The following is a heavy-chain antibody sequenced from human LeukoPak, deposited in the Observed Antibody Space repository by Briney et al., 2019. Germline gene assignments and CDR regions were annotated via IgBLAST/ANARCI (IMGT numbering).Heavy chain of an antibody. J-gene: IGHJ2*01. V-gene: IGHV3-74*01. CDR2: IRDNGKDT. CDR1: GFTLRNYW. D-gene: IGHD2-15*01. CDR3: ARDGGREVHDWYFDL. Sequence: GGSLRLSCAASGFTLRNYWMMHWVRQDPGKGLAWVARIRDNGKDTNYADSVKGRFIVSRDNARNTMYLQMERLRVEDTAVYYCARDGGREVHDWYFDLWGPGTLVTVSS.